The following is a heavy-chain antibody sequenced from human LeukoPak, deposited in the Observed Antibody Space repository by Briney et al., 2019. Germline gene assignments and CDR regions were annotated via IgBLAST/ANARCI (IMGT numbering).Heavy chain of an antibody. Sequence: SETLSLTCAVYGGSFSGYYWSWIRQPPGKGLEWIGEINHSGSTNYNPSLRSRVTISVDTSKNQFSLKLSSVTAADTAVYYCARGRSSSGYDYWGQGTLVTVSS. V-gene: IGHV4-34*01. CDR1: GGSFSGYY. CDR3: ARGRSSSGYDY. CDR2: INHSGST. J-gene: IGHJ4*02. D-gene: IGHD6-19*01.